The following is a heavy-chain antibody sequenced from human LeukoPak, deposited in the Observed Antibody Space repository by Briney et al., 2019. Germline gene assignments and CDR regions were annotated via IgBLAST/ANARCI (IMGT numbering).Heavy chain of an antibody. CDR1: GGTFSSYA. Sequence: SVKVSCKASGGTFSSYAISWVRQAPGQGLEWMGGIIPIFGTANYAKKFQGRVTITADESTSTAYMVQSSLRSEDTAVYYCARDRSGGNYYYYYYMDVWGKGTTVTVSS. V-gene: IGHV1-69*01. CDR2: IIPIFGTA. D-gene: IGHD4-23*01. CDR3: ARDRSGGNYYYYYYMDV. J-gene: IGHJ6*03.